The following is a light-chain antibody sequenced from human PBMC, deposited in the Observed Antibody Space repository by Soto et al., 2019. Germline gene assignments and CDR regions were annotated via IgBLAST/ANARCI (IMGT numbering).Light chain of an antibody. Sequence: QAVVTQEPSFSVSPGGTVTLTCGFSSGSVSTSYYPSWYQQTPGQAPRTLIYSTNTRSSGVPDRFSGSILGNKAALTITGAPADDESDYYGVLYMGSGNWVFGGGTKLTVL. J-gene: IGLJ3*02. CDR1: SGSVSTSYY. CDR3: VLYMGSGNWV. CDR2: STN. V-gene: IGLV8-61*01.